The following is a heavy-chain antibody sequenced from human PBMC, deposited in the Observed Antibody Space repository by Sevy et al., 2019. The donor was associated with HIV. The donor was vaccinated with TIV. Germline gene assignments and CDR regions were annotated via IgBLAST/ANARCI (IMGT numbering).Heavy chain of an antibody. J-gene: IGHJ4*02. V-gene: IGHV1-69*13. CDR3: ASLGYSSGWFLDY. Sequence: ASVKVSCKASGGTFSSYAISWVRQAPGQGLEWMGGIIPIVGTANYAQKFQGRVTITADESTSTAYMELSSLRSEDTAVYYCASLGYSSGWFLDYWGQRTLVTVSS. CDR2: IIPIVGTA. D-gene: IGHD6-19*01. CDR1: GGTFSSYA.